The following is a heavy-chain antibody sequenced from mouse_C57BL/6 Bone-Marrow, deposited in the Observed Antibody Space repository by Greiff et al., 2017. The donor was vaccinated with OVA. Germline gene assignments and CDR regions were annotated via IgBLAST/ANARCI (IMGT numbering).Heavy chain of an antibody. CDR1: GFTFSSYA. CDR3: AREGYGSSLAAAMDY. D-gene: IGHD1-1*01. V-gene: IGHV5-4*01. CDR2: ISDGGSYT. J-gene: IGHJ4*01. Sequence: VQLKESGGGLVKPGGSLKLSCAASGFTFSSYAMSWVRQTPGKRLEWVATISDGGSYTYYPDNVKGRFTISRDNAKNNLYLQMSHLKSEDTAMYYGAREGYGSSLAAAMDYWGQGTSVTVSS.